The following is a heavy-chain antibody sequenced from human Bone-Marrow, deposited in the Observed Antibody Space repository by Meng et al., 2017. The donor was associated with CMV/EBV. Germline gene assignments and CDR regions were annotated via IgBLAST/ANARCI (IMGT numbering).Heavy chain of an antibody. CDR2: ISGYNGNT. Sequence: ASVKVSCKASGVTFDSYGITWARQAPGQGLEWMGWISGYNGNTNYAQKFQDRLTMTTNTSSTTAYMELRSLRSDDTAVYYCATLGFWGDYFDHWGQGSMVTV. V-gene: IGHV1-18*01. CDR3: ATLGFWGDYFDH. CDR1: GVTFDSYG. J-gene: IGHJ4*02. D-gene: IGHD3-16*01.